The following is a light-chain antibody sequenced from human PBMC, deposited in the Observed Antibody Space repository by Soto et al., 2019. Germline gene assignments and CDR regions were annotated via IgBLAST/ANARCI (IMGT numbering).Light chain of an antibody. CDR1: QSISTW. V-gene: IGKV1-5*03. CDR2: KTS. Sequence: DIHMTQSPSTLSASVGDRVTITCRASQSISTWLAWYQQKPGKAPNLLIYKTSSLESGVPSRFSGSGSGTKFTLTISSLQPDDFATYYCQHYNDYSWTFGQGTKVEIK. J-gene: IGKJ1*01. CDR3: QHYNDYSWT.